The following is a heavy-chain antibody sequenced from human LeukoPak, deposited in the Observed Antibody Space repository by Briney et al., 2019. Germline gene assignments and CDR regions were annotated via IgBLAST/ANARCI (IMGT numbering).Heavy chain of an antibody. D-gene: IGHD5-12*01. V-gene: IGHV4-4*07. Sequence: PSETLSLTCTVSGGSISSYYWSWLRQPAGKGLEWIGRIYTSGSTNYNPSLKSRVTMSVDKSKNQFSLKLSSVTAADTAVYYCARDRSGYDSTVTIYYYYYYKDVWGKGTRSPSP. CDR3: ARDRSGYDSTVTIYYYYYYKDV. CDR1: GGSISSYY. CDR2: IYTSGST. J-gene: IGHJ6*03.